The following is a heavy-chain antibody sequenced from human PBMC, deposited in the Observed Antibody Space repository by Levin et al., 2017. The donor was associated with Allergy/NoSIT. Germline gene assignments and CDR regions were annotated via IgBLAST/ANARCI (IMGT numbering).Heavy chain of an antibody. CDR3: ARESHYYGSGRALDP. D-gene: IGHD3-10*01. CDR2: IWYDGSNK. J-gene: IGHJ5*02. V-gene: IGHV3-33*01. Sequence: GESLKISCAASGFTFSSYGMHWVRQAPGKGLEWVAVIWYDGSNKYYADSVKGRFTISRDNSKNTLYLQMNSLRAEDTAVYYCARESHYYGSGRALDPWGQGTLVTVSS. CDR1: GFTFSSYG.